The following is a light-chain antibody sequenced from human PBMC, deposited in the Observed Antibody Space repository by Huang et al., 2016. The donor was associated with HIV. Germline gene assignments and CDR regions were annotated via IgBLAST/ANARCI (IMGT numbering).Light chain of an antibody. J-gene: IGKJ1*01. CDR1: ESLNNW. Sequence: DIQMTQSPSTLSASLGDRVTINCRDHESLNNWLAWYQQKPGEAPRLLSYIASKLESGVSSRFSGSGSGTKFTLTINNLHPDDLATYHCQQYNNFPWTFGQWTKV. V-gene: IGKV1-5*03. CDR2: IAS. CDR3: QQYNNFPWT.